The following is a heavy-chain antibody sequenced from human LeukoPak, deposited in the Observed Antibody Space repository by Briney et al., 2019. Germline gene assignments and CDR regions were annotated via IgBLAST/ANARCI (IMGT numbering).Heavy chain of an antibody. J-gene: IGHJ5*02. Sequence: SETLSLTCTVSGGSISSGTYYWGWVRQPPGEGLEWTGFIYHSGSTYYTPSLKSRVTISVDTSRNQFSLKLSSVTAADTAVYYCARRGGSPWGQGTLVTVSS. CDR3: ARRGGSP. CDR1: GGSISSGTYY. D-gene: IGHD3-16*01. V-gene: IGHV4-39*07. CDR2: IYHSGST.